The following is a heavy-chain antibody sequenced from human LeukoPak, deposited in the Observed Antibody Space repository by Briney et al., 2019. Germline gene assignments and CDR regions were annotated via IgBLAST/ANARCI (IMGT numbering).Heavy chain of an antibody. D-gene: IGHD3-22*01. CDR2: ISGSGGST. Sequence: GGSLRLSCAASGFTFSSYAMSWVRQAPGKGLEWVSAISGSGGSTYYADSVKGRFTISRDNSKNTLYLQMNSLRAEDTAVYYCARSSVNYYDSSNWFDPWGQGTLVTVSS. CDR3: ARSSVNYYDSSNWFDP. J-gene: IGHJ5*02. CDR1: GFTFSSYA. V-gene: IGHV3-23*01.